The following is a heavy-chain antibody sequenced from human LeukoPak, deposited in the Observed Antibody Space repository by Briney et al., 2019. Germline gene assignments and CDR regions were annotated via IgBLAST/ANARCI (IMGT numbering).Heavy chain of an antibody. D-gene: IGHD6-13*01. CDR3: AKAPSKAAAGQVDY. CDR2: ISYDGSNK. V-gene: IGHV3-30-3*01. Sequence: GGSLRLSCAASGFTFSSYAMHWVRQAPGKGLEWVAVISYDGSNKYYADSVKGRFTISRDNSKNTLDLQMNSLRAEDTAVYYCAKAPSKAAAGQVDYWGQGTLVTVSS. J-gene: IGHJ4*02. CDR1: GFTFSSYA.